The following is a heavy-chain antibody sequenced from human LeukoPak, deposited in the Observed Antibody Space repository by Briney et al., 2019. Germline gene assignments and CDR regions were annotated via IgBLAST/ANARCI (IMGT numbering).Heavy chain of an antibody. CDR2: INPNSGGT. J-gene: IGHJ4*02. Sequence: ASVKVSCKASGCTFTGYYMHWVRQAPGQGLEWMGWINPNSGGTNYAQKFQGRVTMTRDTSISTAYMELSRLRSDDTAVYYCAREASYYDSSGYSPCDYWGQGTLVTVSS. V-gene: IGHV1-2*02. CDR3: AREASYYDSSGYSPCDY. D-gene: IGHD3-22*01. CDR1: GCTFTGYY.